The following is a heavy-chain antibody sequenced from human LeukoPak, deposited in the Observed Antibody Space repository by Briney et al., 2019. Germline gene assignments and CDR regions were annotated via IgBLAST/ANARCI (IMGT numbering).Heavy chain of an antibody. CDR2: ISDSGATI. D-gene: IGHD3-9*01. J-gene: IGHJ4*02. Sequence: GGSLRLSCTASGFIFSNYAMSWVRQAPGKGLQWVSTISDSGATIYYADSVKGRFTISRDNSKNTLSLQMNSLRVEDTAVYYCAKRDPTGYSDYWGQGTLVTVSS. V-gene: IGHV3-23*01. CDR3: AKRDPTGYSDY. CDR1: GFIFSNYA.